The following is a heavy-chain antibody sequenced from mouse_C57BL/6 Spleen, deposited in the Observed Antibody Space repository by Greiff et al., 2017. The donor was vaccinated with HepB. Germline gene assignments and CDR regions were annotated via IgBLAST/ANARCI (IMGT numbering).Heavy chain of an antibody. CDR3: ARHYYYGRRNWFAY. J-gene: IGHJ3*01. V-gene: IGHV1-61*01. CDR1: GYTFTSYW. D-gene: IGHD1-1*01. CDR2: IYPSDSET. Sequence: QVQLQQPGAELVRPGSSVKLSCKASGYTFTSYWMDWVKQRPGQGLEWIGNIYPSDSETHYNQKFKDKATLTVDKSSSTAYMQLSSLTSEDSAVYYCARHYYYGRRNWFAYWGQGTLVTVSA.